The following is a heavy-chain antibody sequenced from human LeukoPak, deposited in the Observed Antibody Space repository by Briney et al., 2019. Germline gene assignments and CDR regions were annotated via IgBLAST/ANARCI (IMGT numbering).Heavy chain of an antibody. CDR1: GFTFSSYW. CDR3: AKNREGYSKLD. CDR2: IKQDGSEK. D-gene: IGHD6-13*01. Sequence: GGSLRLSCAASGFTFSSYWMSWVRQAPGKGLEWVANIKQDGSEKYYVDSVKGRFTISRDNAKNSLYLQMDSLRLEDTAVFYCAKNREGYSKLDWGQGTLVTVSS. V-gene: IGHV3-7*01. J-gene: IGHJ4*02.